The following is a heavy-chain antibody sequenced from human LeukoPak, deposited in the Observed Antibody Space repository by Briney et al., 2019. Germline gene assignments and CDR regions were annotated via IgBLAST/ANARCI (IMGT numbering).Heavy chain of an antibody. CDR2: ISSSGSTI. CDR3: AREVWGHFYDSSGRCDY. CDR1: GFTFSDYY. J-gene: IGHJ4*02. V-gene: IGHV3-11*01. Sequence: GGSLRLFCAASGFTFSDYYMSWIRQAPGKGLEWASYISSSGSTIYYADSVKGRFTISRDNAKNSLYLQMNSLRAEDTAVYYCAREVWGHFYDSSGRCDYWGQGTLVTVSS. D-gene: IGHD3-22*01.